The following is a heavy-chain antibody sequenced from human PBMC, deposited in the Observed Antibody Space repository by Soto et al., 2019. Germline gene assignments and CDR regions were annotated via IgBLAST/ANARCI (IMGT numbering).Heavy chain of an antibody. CDR3: ARGVDVMVEAATLLDV. Sequence: GGSLRLSCAASGFTFSSYGMNWVRQAPGKGLEWVSYISSRSSTIYYADSVKGRFTISRDNAKNSLYLQMNSLRDEDTAVFYCARGVDVMVEAATLLDVWGQGTTVTVSS. D-gene: IGHD2-15*01. V-gene: IGHV3-48*02. CDR1: GFTFSSYG. CDR2: ISSRSSTI. J-gene: IGHJ6*02.